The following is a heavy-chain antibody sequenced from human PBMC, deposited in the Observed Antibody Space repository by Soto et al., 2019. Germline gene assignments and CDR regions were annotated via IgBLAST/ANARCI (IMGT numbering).Heavy chain of an antibody. J-gene: IGHJ6*02. CDR3: ARGGCGSSTSCYFLVYYGMDV. Sequence: PSETLSLTCTVSGGSISSGGYYWSWIRQHPGKGLGWIGYIYYSGSTYYNPSLKSRVTISVDTSKNQFSLKLSPVTAADTAVYYCARGGCGSSTSCYFLVYYGMDVWGQGTTVTVSS. V-gene: IGHV4-31*03. CDR2: IYYSGST. D-gene: IGHD2-2*01. CDR1: GGSISSGGYY.